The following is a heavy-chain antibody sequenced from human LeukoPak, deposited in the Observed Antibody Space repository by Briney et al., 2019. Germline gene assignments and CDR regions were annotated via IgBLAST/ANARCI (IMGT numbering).Heavy chain of an antibody. CDR2: VIPIFETA. J-gene: IGHJ3*02. CDR3: ARLTRALGLTNAFDI. CDR1: GGTFRSYV. V-gene: IGHV1-69*05. D-gene: IGHD1-14*01. Sequence: SVKVSCKVSGGTFRSYVISWVRQAPGQGLEWMGGVIPIFETANYAQKFQGRVTITTDESTSTAYMELSSLRSEDTAVYYCARLTRALGLTNAFDIWGQGTMVTVSS.